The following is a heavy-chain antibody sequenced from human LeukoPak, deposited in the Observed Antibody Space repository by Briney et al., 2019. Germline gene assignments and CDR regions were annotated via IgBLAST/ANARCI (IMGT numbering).Heavy chain of an antibody. CDR3: ARVRSTYGDYAPFGYYMDV. J-gene: IGHJ6*03. D-gene: IGHD4-17*01. V-gene: IGHV4-61*02. CDR1: GGSISSGSYY. CDR2: IYTSGST. Sequence: SETLSLTCTVSGGSISSGSYYWSWIRQPAGKGLEWIGRIYTSGSTNYNPSLKSRVTISVDTSKNQFSLKLSSVTAADTAVYYCARVRSTYGDYAPFGYYMDVWGKGTTVTISS.